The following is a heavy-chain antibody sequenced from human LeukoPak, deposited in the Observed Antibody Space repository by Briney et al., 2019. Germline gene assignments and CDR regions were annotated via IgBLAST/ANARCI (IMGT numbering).Heavy chain of an antibody. CDR2: INPNSGGT. CDR1: GYTFTGYY. V-gene: IGHV1-2*02. J-gene: IGHJ6*02. D-gene: IGHD6-13*01. CDR3: ARASSWYYYGMDV. Sequence: ASVKVSCKASGYTFTGYYMHLVRQAPGQGLEWMGWINPNSGGTNYAQKFQGRVTMTRDTSISTAYMELSRLRSDDTAVYYCARASSWYYYGMDVWGQGTTVTVSS.